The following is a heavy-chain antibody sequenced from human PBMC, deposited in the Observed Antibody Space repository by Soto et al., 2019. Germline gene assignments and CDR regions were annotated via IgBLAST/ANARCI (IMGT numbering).Heavy chain of an antibody. CDR1: GGTFGSSA. J-gene: IGHJ6*02. CDR3: ARDKDRLQLGGNYYYAMDV. CDR2: IIPILPTP. Sequence: QVQLVQSGAEVKKPGSSVTVSCKASGGTFGSSAISWVRQAPGQGLEWRAGIIPILPTPDYAQKFQGRVTITADEATSTAYMELTSLRSEDTAVYYWARDKDRLQLGGNYYYAMDVWGQGTTVTVSS. V-gene: IGHV1-69*12. D-gene: IGHD5-12*01.